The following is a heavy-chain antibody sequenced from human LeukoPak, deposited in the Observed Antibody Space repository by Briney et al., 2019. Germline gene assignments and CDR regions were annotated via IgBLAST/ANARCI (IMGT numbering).Heavy chain of an antibody. J-gene: IGHJ4*02. V-gene: IGHV4-61*02. CDR1: GGSISSGSYY. CDR3: ARGPYCAIGVCYTTYFDY. CDR2: IYNSGST. D-gene: IGHD2-8*01. Sequence: SETLSLTCTVSGGSISSGSYYWSWIRQPAGKGLEWIGRIYNSGSTNYNPSLKSRVTISVDTSKNQFSLKLSSVTAADTDVYECARGPYCAIGVCYTTYFDYWGQGTLVTVSS.